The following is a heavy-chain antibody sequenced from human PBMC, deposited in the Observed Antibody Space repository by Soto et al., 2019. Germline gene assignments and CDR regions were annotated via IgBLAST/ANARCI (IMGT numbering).Heavy chain of an antibody. CDR2: INHAGST. CDR1: GDSITGFY. CDR3: AAFRRSYFDN. J-gene: IGHJ4*02. D-gene: IGHD3-16*01. Sequence: QVQLQQSGPGLVKPSETLSLTCTVSGDSITGFYWSWIRQPPGKGLEWIGYINHAGSTYYSPSLQSRVTISLDSSKNQFSLIPTAVIAADTAVYFCAAFRRSYFDNWGQGTLVTVSS. V-gene: IGHV4-59*01.